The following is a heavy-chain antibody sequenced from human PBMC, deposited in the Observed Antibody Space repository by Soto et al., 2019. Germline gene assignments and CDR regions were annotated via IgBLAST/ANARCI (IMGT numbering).Heavy chain of an antibody. CDR2: ISGGGETT. CDR3: AFNSGSGSYYFDY. CDR1: GFTFSSYA. D-gene: IGHD3-10*01. Sequence: ESGGGLVQPGGSLRLSCAASGFTFSSYAMWWVRQAPGKGLECVSAISGGGETTYYADSVKGRFTISRDNSKNTLYLQMNSLRAEDTAVYYCAFNSGSGSYYFDYWGQGTLVTVSS. V-gene: IGHV3-23*01. J-gene: IGHJ4*02.